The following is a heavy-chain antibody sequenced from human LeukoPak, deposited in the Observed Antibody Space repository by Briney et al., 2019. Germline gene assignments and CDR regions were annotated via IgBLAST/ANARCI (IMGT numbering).Heavy chain of an antibody. CDR1: GYTFTGYY. V-gene: IGHV1-2*02. CDR3: ARVEQLSYYYYGMDV. D-gene: IGHD5-24*01. CDR2: INPNSGGT. J-gene: IGHJ6*02. Sequence: ASVKVSCKASGYTFTGYYMHWVRQAPGQGLEWMGWINPNSGGTNYAQKFQGRVTMTRDTSISTAYMELSSLRSEDTAVYYCARVEQLSYYYYGMDVWGQGTTVTVSS.